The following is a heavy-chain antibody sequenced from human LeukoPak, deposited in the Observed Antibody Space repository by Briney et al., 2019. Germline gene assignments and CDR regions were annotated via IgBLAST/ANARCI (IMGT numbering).Heavy chain of an antibody. J-gene: IGHJ6*02. CDR3: ARDGSFGRDV. CDR1: GFTFSSYG. V-gene: IGHV3-30*02. CDR2: IRYDGSNK. Sequence: GGSLRLSCAASGFTFSSYGMHWVRQAPGKGLEWVAFIRYDGSNKYYADSVKGRFTISRDNSKNTVFLQMNSLRGEDTAVYYCARDGSFGRDVWGQGTTVTVSS. D-gene: IGHD3-16*02.